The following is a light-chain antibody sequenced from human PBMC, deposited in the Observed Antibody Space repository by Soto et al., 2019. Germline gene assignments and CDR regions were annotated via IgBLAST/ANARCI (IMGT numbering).Light chain of an antibody. CDR3: QQYNDNWT. CDR1: QSISSW. CDR2: KAS. J-gene: IGKJ1*01. Sequence: DILMTQSPSTLSASVGDRVTITCRASQSISSWLAWYQQKPGQAPKLLIYKASTLQSGVPSRFSGSGSGTEFTLAISSLQPDDSATYYCQQYNDNWTFGQGTKVDIK. V-gene: IGKV1-5*03.